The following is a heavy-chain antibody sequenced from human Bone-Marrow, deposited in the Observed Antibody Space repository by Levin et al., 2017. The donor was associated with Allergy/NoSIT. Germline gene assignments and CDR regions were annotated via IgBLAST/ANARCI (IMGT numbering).Heavy chain of an antibody. J-gene: IGHJ6*02. Sequence: KASETLSLTCAVYGGSFSGYYWSWIRQPPGKGLEWIGEINHSGSTNYNPSLKSRVTISVDTSKNQFSLKLSSVTAADTAVYYCARDIVVVPAAITVGYYYYGMDVWGQGTTVTVSS. CDR2: INHSGST. D-gene: IGHD2-2*01. CDR1: GGSFSGYY. CDR3: ARDIVVVPAAITVGYYYYGMDV. V-gene: IGHV4-34*01.